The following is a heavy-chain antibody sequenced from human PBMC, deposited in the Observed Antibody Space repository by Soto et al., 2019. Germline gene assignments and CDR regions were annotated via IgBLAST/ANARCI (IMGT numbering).Heavy chain of an antibody. CDR1: GASISGSYYY. J-gene: IGHJ4*02. CDR3: ATSQKGYNWNYFDH. Sequence: PSETLSLTCAVSGASISGSYYYWAWLRQGPGKGPEWIGSVFYTGFTSYNPALESRVSVSVDTSKSQFSLKLRAVTAADTAVYYCATSQKGYNWNYFDHWGQGALVTVSS. D-gene: IGHD1-20*01. V-gene: IGHV4-39*01. CDR2: VFYTGFT.